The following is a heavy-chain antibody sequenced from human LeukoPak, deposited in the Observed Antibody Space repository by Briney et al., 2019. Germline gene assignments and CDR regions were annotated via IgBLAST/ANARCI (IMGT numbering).Heavy chain of an antibody. CDR2: INSDGSST. CDR1: GFTFSSYW. V-gene: IGHV3-74*01. CDR3: AKMEHFGVAFNYFDY. Sequence: GGSLRLSCAASGFTFSSYWMHWVRQAPGKGLVWVSRINSDGSSTSYADSVKGRFTISRDNSKNTLYLQMNSLRAEDTAVYYCAKMEHFGVAFNYFDYWGQGTLVTVSS. D-gene: IGHD3-3*01. J-gene: IGHJ4*02.